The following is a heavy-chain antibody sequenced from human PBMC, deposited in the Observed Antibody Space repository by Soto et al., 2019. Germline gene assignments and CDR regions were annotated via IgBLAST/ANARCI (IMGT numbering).Heavy chain of an antibody. CDR3: AAVPSTLSGDYVGYYGMDV. J-gene: IGHJ6*02. CDR2: IVVGSGNT. Sequence: QMQLVQSGPEVKKPGTSVKVSCKASGFTFTSSAVQWVRQARGQRLEWIGWIVVGSGNTNYAQKFQERVTITRDMSTSTAYMELSSLRSEDTAVYYCAAVPSTLSGDYVGYYGMDVWGQGTTVTVSS. V-gene: IGHV1-58*01. D-gene: IGHD4-17*01. CDR1: GFTFTSSA.